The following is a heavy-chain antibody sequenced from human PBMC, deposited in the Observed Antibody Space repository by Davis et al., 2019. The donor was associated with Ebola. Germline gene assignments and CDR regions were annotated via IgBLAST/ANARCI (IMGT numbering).Heavy chain of an antibody. Sequence: GESLKISCAATGFTFDDYGMSWVRQPPGKGLEWVSGINWNGGSRGYADSVKGRFTISRDNSKNTLYLQMNSLRAEDTAVYYCAKDYGGGYYYYYMDVWGKGTTVTVSS. D-gene: IGHD3-16*01. CDR2: INWNGGSR. J-gene: IGHJ6*03. CDR3: AKDYGGGYYYYYMDV. CDR1: GFTFDDYG. V-gene: IGHV3-20*04.